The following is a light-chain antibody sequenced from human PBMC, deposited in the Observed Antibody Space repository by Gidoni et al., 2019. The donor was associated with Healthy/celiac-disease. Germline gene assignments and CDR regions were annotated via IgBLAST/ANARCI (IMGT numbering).Light chain of an antibody. CDR1: QSVSSN. CDR2: GAY. CDR3: QQYNNWPRT. J-gene: IGKJ1*01. V-gene: IGKV3-15*01. Sequence: EIVMTQSPATLSVSPGERATLSCRASQSVSSNLAWYQQKPGQAPSLLIYGAYTRATGIPARLSGSGSGTEFTLTISSLQSEDFAVYYCQQYNNWPRTFGQGTKVEIK.